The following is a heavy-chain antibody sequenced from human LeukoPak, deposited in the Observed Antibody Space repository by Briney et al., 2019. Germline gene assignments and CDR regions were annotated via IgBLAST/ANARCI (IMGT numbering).Heavy chain of an antibody. J-gene: IGHJ6*04. D-gene: IGHD3-10*02. CDR3: AELGITMIGGV. Sequence: GGSLRLSCTTSGFAFSSSAMSWVRQAPGKGLEWVSYISSSGSTIYYADSVKGRFTISRDNAKNSLYLQMNSLRAEDTAVYYCAELGITMIGGVWGKGTTVTISS. CDR1: GFAFSSSA. CDR2: ISSSGSTI. V-gene: IGHV3-48*03.